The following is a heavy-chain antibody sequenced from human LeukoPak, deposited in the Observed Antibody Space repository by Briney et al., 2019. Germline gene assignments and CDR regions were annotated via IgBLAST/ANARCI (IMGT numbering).Heavy chain of an antibody. J-gene: IGHJ6*04. V-gene: IGHV1-69*06. CDR1: GGTFSSYA. D-gene: IGHD2-2*01. CDR3: AAERYCSSTSCYVYYYYGMDV. Sequence: SVTVSCKASGGTFSSYAISWVRQAPGQGLEWMGGIIPIFGTANYAQKFQGRVTITAAKSTSTAYMELSSLRSEDTAVYYCAAERYCSSTSCYVYYYYGMDVWGKGTTVTVSS. CDR2: IIPIFGTA.